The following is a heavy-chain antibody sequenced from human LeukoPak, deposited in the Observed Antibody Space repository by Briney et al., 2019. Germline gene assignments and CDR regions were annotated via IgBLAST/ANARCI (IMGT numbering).Heavy chain of an antibody. V-gene: IGHV3-48*03. CDR1: GFTFSSYE. CDR3: AELGITMIGGV. D-gene: IGHD3-10*02. Sequence: GGSLRLSCAASGFTFSSYEMNWVRQAPGKGLEWVSYISGSGRTIYYANSVKGRFTISRDNAKNSLYLQMNSPRAEDTAVYYCAELGITMIGGVWGKGTTVTISS. CDR2: ISGSGRTI. J-gene: IGHJ6*04.